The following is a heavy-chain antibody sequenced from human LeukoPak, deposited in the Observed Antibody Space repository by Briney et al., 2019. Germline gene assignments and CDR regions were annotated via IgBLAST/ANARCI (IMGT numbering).Heavy chain of an antibody. Sequence: SETLSLTCTVSGGSISSSSYYWGWIRQPPGKGLEWIGSIYYSGGTYYNPSLKSRVTISVDTSKNQFSLKLSSVTAADTAVYYCARPSVTGYYYYYYMDVWGKGTTVTVSS. CDR1: GGSISSSSYY. CDR3: ARPSVTGYYYYYYMDV. J-gene: IGHJ6*03. D-gene: IGHD1-20*01. V-gene: IGHV4-39*01. CDR2: IYYSGGT.